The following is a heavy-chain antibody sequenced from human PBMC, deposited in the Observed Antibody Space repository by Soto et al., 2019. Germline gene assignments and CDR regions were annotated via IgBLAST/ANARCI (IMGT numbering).Heavy chain of an antibody. D-gene: IGHD6-13*01. CDR1: GGSISSFY. Sequence: SETLSLTCTVSGGSISSFYWSWIRQPPGKGLEWIGYIYYSGSTNYNPSLKSRVTISVDTSKNQFSLKLSSVTAADTAVYYCARRYSSAFDIWGQGTMVTVSS. V-gene: IGHV4-59*08. CDR2: IYYSGST. J-gene: IGHJ3*02. CDR3: ARRYSSAFDI.